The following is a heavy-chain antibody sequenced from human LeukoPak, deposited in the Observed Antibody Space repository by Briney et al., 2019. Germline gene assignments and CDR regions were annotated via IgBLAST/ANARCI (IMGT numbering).Heavy chain of an antibody. CDR2: IFPSGGEI. J-gene: IGHJ4*02. D-gene: IGHD2-8*02. CDR1: GFTFSTFA. Sequence: GGSLRLSCAASGFTFSTFAMIWVRQPPGKGLEWVSSIFPSGGEIHYADSVRGRFTISRGNSKSTLSLQMNSLRAEDTAIYYCATYRQVLLPFESWGQGTLVTVSS. CDR3: ATYRQVLLPFES. V-gene: IGHV3-23*01.